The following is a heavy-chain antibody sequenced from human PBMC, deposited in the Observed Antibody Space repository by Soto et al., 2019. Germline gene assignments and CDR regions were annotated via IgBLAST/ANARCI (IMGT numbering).Heavy chain of an antibody. CDR2: SSAYNGNT. J-gene: IGHJ1*01. D-gene: IGHD2-15*01. Sequence: QVQLVQSGAEVKKPGASVKVSCKASGYTFTSYGISWVRQAPGQWLEWMGWSSAYNGNTNYAQKXXXXXXXXXXXXXSTAYMELRXXXXXXXXXXXXXXXXVXVVADTQYFQH. V-gene: IGHV1-18*01. CDR1: GYTFTSYG. CDR3: XXXXVXVVADTQYFQH.